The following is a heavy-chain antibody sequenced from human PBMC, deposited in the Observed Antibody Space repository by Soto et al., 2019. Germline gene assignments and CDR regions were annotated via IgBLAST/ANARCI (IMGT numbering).Heavy chain of an antibody. J-gene: IGHJ6*02. Sequence: PGGSLRLSCAASGFTFSNFDIHWVRQAPGRGLEWVALIRYDGSNEKYGESVKGRFTMSRDNSKNTLYMEMNGLRAEDTAVYYCARGKSYQCSGGSCRYFHSYYGMDVWGQGTAVTVSS. D-gene: IGHD2-15*01. CDR3: ARGKSYQCSGGSCRYFHSYYGMDV. CDR1: GFTFSNFD. V-gene: IGHV3-30*02. CDR2: IRYDGSNE.